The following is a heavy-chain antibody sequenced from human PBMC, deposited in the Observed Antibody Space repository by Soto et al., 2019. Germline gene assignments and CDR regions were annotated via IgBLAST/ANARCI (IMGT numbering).Heavy chain of an antibody. Sequence: QVQLVQSGAEVKKPGFSVKVSCKASGGTFSSYTISWVRQAPGQGLEWMGRIIPILGIANYAQKFQGRVTITADKSTSTAYMELSSLRSEDTAVYYCARRLVVTANAFDIWGQGTMVTVSS. V-gene: IGHV1-69*02. CDR3: ARRLVVTANAFDI. D-gene: IGHD2-21*02. J-gene: IGHJ3*02. CDR2: IIPILGIA. CDR1: GGTFSSYT.